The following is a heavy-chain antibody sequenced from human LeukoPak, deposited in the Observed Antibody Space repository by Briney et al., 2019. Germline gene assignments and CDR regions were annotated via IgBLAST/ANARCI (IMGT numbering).Heavy chain of an antibody. Sequence: SVKISCKASGGTFSSSAIKWVRQATGQGLEWMGGIIPIFGASNYAHKFQGRVTITADESTSTAYMELSSLRSEDTAVYYCARDVPPSGGYSPRGYYYYYMVVCGKATTVIMSS. V-gene: IGHV1-69*13. CDR2: IIPIFGAS. CDR1: GGTFSSSA. J-gene: IGHJ6*03. D-gene: IGHD2-15*01. CDR3: ARDVPPSGGYSPRGYYYYYMVV.